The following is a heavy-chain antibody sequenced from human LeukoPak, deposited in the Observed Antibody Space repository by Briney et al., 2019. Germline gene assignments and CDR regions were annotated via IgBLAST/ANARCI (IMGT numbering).Heavy chain of an antibody. CDR1: GYSFTNYG. J-gene: IGHJ4*02. V-gene: IGHV1-18*01. CDR2: ISPYNGNT. Sequence: ASVKDSCKASGYSFTNYGISWVRQAPGQGLEWMGWISPYNGNTNYAQKFQGRVTVTTDTSTSTAYMELRSLRSDDTAVYYCTRTVLDCTNGVCYDYWGQGTLVTVSS. CDR3: TRTVLDCTNGVCYDY. D-gene: IGHD2-8*01.